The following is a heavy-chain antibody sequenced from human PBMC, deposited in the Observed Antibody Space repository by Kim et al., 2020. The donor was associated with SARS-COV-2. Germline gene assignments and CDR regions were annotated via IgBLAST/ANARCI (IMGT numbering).Heavy chain of an antibody. D-gene: IGHD3-16*02. V-gene: IGHV3-23*01. J-gene: IGHJ4*02. Sequence: SGGSTDYADSVKGRFTISRDNSKNTLYLQMNSLRAEDTAVYYCDNGVIGYWGQGTLVTVSS. CDR3: DNGVIGY. CDR2: SGGST.